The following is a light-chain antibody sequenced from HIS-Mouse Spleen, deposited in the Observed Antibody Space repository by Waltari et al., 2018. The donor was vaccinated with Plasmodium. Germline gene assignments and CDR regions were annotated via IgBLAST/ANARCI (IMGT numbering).Light chain of an antibody. V-gene: IGLV2-23*01. CDR3: CSYAGSSTYV. Sequence: QSALTQPASVSASPGQSITISCTGTTRDVGSYNLVSWYQQHPGKAPKLMIDEGSKRPSGVSNRFSGSKSGNTASLTISGLQAEDEADYYCCSYAGSSTYVFGTGTKVTVL. J-gene: IGLJ1*01. CDR1: TRDVGSYNL. CDR2: EGS.